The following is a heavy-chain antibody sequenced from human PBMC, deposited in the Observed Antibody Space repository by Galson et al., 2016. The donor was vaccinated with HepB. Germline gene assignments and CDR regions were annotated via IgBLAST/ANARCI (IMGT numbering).Heavy chain of an antibody. V-gene: IGHV3-21*01. CDR2: ISSSSSYM. D-gene: IGHD4-11*01. J-gene: IGHJ4*02. Sequence: SLRLSCAVSEFRLSFYSMNWVRQAPGKGLEWVSSISSSSSYMYYADSVKGRFTISRDNSKNTLYLQIDSLRAEDTAVFYCAREEKPYSPFDYWGQGTLVTVSS. CDR3: AREEKPYSPFDY. CDR1: EFRLSFYS.